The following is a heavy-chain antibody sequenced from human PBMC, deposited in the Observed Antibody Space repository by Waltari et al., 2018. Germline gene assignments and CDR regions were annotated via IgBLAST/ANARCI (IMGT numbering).Heavy chain of an antibody. Sequence: EVQLLESGGGLVQPGGSLRLSCAASGFTFSSYAMSWVRPAPGKGLEWVSAISGSGGSTYYADSVKGRFTISRDNSKNTLYLQMNSLRAEDTAVYYCAKDRLSSSWFLDYWGQGTLVTVSS. CDR1: GFTFSSYA. CDR2: ISGSGGST. J-gene: IGHJ4*02. V-gene: IGHV3-23*01. D-gene: IGHD6-13*01. CDR3: AKDRLSSSWFLDY.